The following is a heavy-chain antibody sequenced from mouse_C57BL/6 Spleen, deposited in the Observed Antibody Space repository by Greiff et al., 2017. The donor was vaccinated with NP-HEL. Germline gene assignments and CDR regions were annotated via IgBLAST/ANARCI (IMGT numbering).Heavy chain of an antibody. Sequence: EVQRVESGEGLVKPGGSLKLSCAASGFTFSSYAMSWVRQTPEKRLAWVAYISSGGDYIYYADTVKGRFTISRDNARNTLYLQMSSLKSEDTAMDYCTRALDSSGYWVAFWGQGTLVTVSA. CDR2: ISSGGDYI. CDR1: GFTFSSYA. J-gene: IGHJ3*01. D-gene: IGHD3-2*02. CDR3: TRALDSSGYWVAF. V-gene: IGHV5-9-1*02.